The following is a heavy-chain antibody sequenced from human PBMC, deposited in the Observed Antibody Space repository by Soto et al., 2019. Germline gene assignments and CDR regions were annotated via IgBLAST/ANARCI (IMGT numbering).Heavy chain of an antibody. CDR1: GGSFSGYY. V-gene: IGHV4-34*01. CDR2: INHSGST. Sequence: SETLSLTCAVYGGSFSGYYWSWIRQPPGKGLEWIGEINHSGSTNYNPSLKSRVTISVDTSKNQFSLKLSSVTAADTAVYYCAKLDCSSNSCRYRGYYYYYGMDVWGQGTTVTVS. CDR3: AKLDCSSNSCRYRGYYYYYGMDV. D-gene: IGHD2-2*01. J-gene: IGHJ6*02.